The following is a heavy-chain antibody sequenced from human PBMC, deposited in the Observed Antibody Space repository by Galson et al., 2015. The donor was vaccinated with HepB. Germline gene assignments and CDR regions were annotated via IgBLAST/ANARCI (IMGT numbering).Heavy chain of an antibody. D-gene: IGHD1-1*01. V-gene: IGHV1-3*01. CDR1: GYTFTSYA. J-gene: IGHJ5*02. CDR3: ARETRYPKGWFDP. Sequence: SVKVSCKASGYTFTSYAMHWVRQAPGQRLEWMGWINAGNGNTKYSQKFQGRVTITRDTSASTAYMELSSLRSEDTAVYYCARETRYPKGWFDPWGQGTLVTVSS. CDR2: INAGNGNT.